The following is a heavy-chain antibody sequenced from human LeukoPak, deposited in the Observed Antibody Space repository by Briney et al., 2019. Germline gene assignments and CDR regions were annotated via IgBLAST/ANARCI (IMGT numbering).Heavy chain of an antibody. Sequence: SETLSLTCTVSGGSISSYYWSWIRQPPGKGLEWIGYIYYSGSTNYNPSLKSRVIISVDTSKNQFSLKLSSVTAADTAVYYCARVTTVTTYYYYGMDVWGQGTTVTVSS. CDR2: IYYSGST. CDR1: GGSISSYY. J-gene: IGHJ6*02. D-gene: IGHD4-17*01. CDR3: ARVTTVTTYYYYGMDV. V-gene: IGHV4-59*01.